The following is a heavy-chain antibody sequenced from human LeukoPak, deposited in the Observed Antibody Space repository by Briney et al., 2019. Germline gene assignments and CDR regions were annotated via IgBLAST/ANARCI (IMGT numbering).Heavy chain of an antibody. D-gene: IGHD1-26*01. Sequence: GSLTLSCTASGFTFSNYWMMWVRQAPGKGLEWVATIKRDGVETYYVDSVRGRFTISRDNAENSVYLRMNNLRDEDTAVYYCTRGGRNTSYYWYYWGQGTLVTVSS. CDR2: IKRDGVET. CDR3: TRGGRNTSYYWYY. J-gene: IGHJ4*02. CDR1: GFTFSNYW. V-gene: IGHV3-7*01.